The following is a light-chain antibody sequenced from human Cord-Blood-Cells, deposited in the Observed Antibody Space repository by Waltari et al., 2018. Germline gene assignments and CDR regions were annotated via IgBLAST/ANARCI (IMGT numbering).Light chain of an antibody. J-gene: IGLJ1*01. V-gene: IGLV2-11*01. CDR3: CSYAGSYSRYV. Sequence: QSALTQPRSVSGSPGKSVTISCTGTSSDVGGYNYVSWYQQHPGKAPNLMIYDVSKRPSGVPDRFSGSKSGNTASLTISGLQAEDEADYYCCSYAGSYSRYVFGTGTKVTVL. CDR2: DVS. CDR1: SSDVGGYNY.